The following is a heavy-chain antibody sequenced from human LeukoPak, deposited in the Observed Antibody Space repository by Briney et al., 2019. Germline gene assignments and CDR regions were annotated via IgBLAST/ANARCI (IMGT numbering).Heavy chain of an antibody. V-gene: IGHV1-18*01. CDR3: ARASSSAKPRAWYSSGWDQGYFDL. J-gene: IGHJ2*01. CDR2: ISAYNGNT. Sequence: ASVKVSCKASGYTFTSYGISWVRQAPGQGLEWMGWISAYNGNTNYAQKLQGRVTMTTDTSTSTAYMELRSLRSDDTAVYYCARASSSAKPRAWYSSGWDQGYFDLWGRGTLVTVSS. D-gene: IGHD6-19*01. CDR1: GYTFTSYG.